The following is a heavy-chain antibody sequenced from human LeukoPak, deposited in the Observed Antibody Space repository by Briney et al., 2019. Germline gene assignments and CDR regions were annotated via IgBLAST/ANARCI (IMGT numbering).Heavy chain of an antibody. CDR3: ARDVHGGAFDY. CDR1: GFTFSSYW. V-gene: IGHV3-7*01. D-gene: IGHD4-23*01. Sequence: GGSLRLSCAASGFTFSSYWMNWVRQAPGKGLEWVANINQDGSAKYYVDSVKGRFTFSRDNAMSSLFLQMNSLRAEDTAVYYCARDVHGGAFDYWGQGTLVTVSS. J-gene: IGHJ4*02. CDR2: INQDGSAK.